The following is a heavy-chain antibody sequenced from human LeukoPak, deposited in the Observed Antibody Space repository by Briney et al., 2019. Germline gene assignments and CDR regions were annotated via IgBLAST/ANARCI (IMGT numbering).Heavy chain of an antibody. CDR1: GGTFSSYA. Sequence: ASVKVSCKASGGTFSSYAISWVRQAPGQGLEWMGRIIPILGIANYAQKFQGRVTITADKSTSTAYMELSSLRSEGTAVYYCARDPGYYDSSGYLADWFDPWGQGTLVTVSS. V-gene: IGHV1-69*04. CDR3: ARDPGYYDSSGYLADWFDP. D-gene: IGHD3-22*01. J-gene: IGHJ5*02. CDR2: IIPILGIA.